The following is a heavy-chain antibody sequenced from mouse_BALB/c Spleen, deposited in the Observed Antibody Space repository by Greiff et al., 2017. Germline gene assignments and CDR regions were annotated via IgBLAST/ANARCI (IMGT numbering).Heavy chain of an antibody. CDR2: ISSGGSYT. D-gene: IGHD1-1*01. J-gene: IGHJ4*01. CDR3: ARHLPITTVVAKGAMDY. CDR1: GFTFSSYA. Sequence: EVHLVESGGGLVKPGGSLKLSCAASGFTFSSYAMSWVRQTPEKRLEWVATISSGGSYTYYPDSVKGRFTISRDNAKNTLYLQMSSLRSEDTAMYYCARHLPITTVVAKGAMDYWGQGTSVTVSS. V-gene: IGHV5-9-3*01.